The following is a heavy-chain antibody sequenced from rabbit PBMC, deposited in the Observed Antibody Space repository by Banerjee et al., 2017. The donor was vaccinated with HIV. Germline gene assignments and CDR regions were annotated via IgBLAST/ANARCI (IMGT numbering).Heavy chain of an antibody. J-gene: IGHJ4*01. CDR2: IYTSSGNT. CDR1: GFSFSSNYY. CDR3: ARDRSSIYAYFNL. D-gene: IGHD8-1*01. V-gene: IGHV1S45*01. Sequence: QQQLEESGGGLVQPEGSLTLTCTASGFSFSSNYYMCWVRQAPGKGLELIACIYTSSGNTWYASWAKGRFTISKTSSTTVTLQMTSLTAADTATYFCARDRSSIYAYFNLWGPGTLVTVS.